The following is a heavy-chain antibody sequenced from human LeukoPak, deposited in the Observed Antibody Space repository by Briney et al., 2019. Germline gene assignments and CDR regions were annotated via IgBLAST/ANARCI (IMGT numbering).Heavy chain of an antibody. D-gene: IGHD6-19*01. Sequence: GGSLRLSCAASGFTFSNYAMSWVRQAPGKGLEWVSAISGSGGDTFYTDSVKGRFTISRDNSKNTLYLQMKGLRAEDSAVYYCVKDSVVVAGLVNYFDYWGQGTLVTVSS. J-gene: IGHJ4*02. CDR1: GFTFSNYA. CDR3: VKDSVVVAGLVNYFDY. CDR2: ISGSGGDT. V-gene: IGHV3-23*01.